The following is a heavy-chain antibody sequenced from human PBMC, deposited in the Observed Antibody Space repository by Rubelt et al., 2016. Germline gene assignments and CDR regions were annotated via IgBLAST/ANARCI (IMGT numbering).Heavy chain of an antibody. J-gene: IGHJ6*02. CDR2: ISSSSSLI. Sequence: GKGLEWVSYISSSSSLIYYADSVKGRFTISRDNAKNSLYLQMNSLRAEDTAVYYCARISRINNYYGMDVWGHGTTVTVPS. V-gene: IGHV3-48*04. CDR3: ARISRINNYYGMDV.